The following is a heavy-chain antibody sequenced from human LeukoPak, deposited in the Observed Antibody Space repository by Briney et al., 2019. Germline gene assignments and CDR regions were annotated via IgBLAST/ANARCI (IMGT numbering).Heavy chain of an antibody. CDR3: ARGIQLWLRNYYYGMDV. CDR2: ISAYNGNT. CDR1: GYTFTSSA. V-gene: IGHV1-18*01. D-gene: IGHD5-18*01. J-gene: IGHJ6*02. Sequence: ASVKVSCKASGYTFTSSAINWLRQAPGQGPEWMGWISAYNGNTNYAQKLQGRVTMTTDTSTSTAYMELRSLRSDDTAVYYCARGIQLWLRNYYYGMDVWGQGTTVTVSS.